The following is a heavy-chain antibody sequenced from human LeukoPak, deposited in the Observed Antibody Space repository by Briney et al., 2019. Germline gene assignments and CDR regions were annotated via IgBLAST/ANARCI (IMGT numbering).Heavy chain of an antibody. Sequence: PSETLSLTCTVSGGSISSSSYYWGWIRQPPGKGLEWIGSIYYSGSTYYNPSLKSRVTISVDTSKNQFSLKLSSVTAADTAVYYCARGGLLWFGEYFGYWGQGTLVTVSS. V-gene: IGHV4-39*07. CDR3: ARGGLLWFGEYFGY. CDR1: GGSISSSSYY. D-gene: IGHD3-10*01. CDR2: IYYSGST. J-gene: IGHJ4*02.